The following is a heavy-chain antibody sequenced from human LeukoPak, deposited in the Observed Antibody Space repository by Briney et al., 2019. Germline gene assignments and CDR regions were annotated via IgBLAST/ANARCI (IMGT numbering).Heavy chain of an antibody. Sequence: GGSLRLSCAASIHNFSSYSMNWVRQAPGKGLEGVSSIGSSSSYIYYADSVKGRFTISRDNAKNSLHLQMNSLRAEDTAVYYCAASTKHTAIVDYWGQGTLVTVSS. CDR1: IHNFSSYS. CDR3: AASTKHTAIVDY. V-gene: IGHV3-21*01. D-gene: IGHD5-18*01. J-gene: IGHJ4*02. CDR2: IGSSSSYI.